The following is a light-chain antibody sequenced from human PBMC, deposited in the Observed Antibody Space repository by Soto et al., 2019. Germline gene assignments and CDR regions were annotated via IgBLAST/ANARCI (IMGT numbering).Light chain of an antibody. CDR3: QQSNNWYT. Sequence: EVVMTQSPATLSVSPGERATLSCRASQSVRNNLAWFQQKPGQAPRLLIYGASTRATGVPARFSGSGSGTEFTLTISSLQSEDFAVYYCQQSNNWYTFGQGTKLEIK. V-gene: IGKV3-15*01. CDR2: GAS. CDR1: QSVRNN. J-gene: IGKJ2*01.